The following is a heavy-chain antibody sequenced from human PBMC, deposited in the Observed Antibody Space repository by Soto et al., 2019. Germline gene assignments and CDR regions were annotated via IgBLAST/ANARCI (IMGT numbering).Heavy chain of an antibody. CDR2: IKKDESKK. CDR1: GFTFSSYW. J-gene: IGHJ3*01. Sequence: EERLVESGGGLVQPGGSLRLSCAASGFTFSSYWMTWVRQAPGKGLEWVANIKKDESKKSYLDSVRGRFTISRDNAKNSLYLQMDSLTAEDTDLYYCARDVSQGSGSWYFDAFDLWGQGTMVTVSS. CDR3: ARDVSQGSGSWYFDAFDL. D-gene: IGHD6-13*01. V-gene: IGHV3-7*05.